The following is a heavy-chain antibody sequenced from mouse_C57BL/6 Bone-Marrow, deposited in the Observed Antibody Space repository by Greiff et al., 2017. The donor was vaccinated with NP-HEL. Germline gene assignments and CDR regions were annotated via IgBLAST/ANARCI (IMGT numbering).Heavy chain of an antibody. CDR2: IDPSDSET. J-gene: IGHJ4*01. CDR1: GYTFTSYW. Sequence: QVQLQQPGAELVRPGSSVKLSCKASGYTFTSYWMHWVKQRPIQGLEWIGNIDPSDSETHYNQKFKDKATLTVDKSYSTAYMQLSSLTSEDSAVYYCARGGVYYDFSYAMDYWGQGTSVTVSS. CDR3: ARGGVYYDFSYAMDY. D-gene: IGHD2-4*01. V-gene: IGHV1-52*01.